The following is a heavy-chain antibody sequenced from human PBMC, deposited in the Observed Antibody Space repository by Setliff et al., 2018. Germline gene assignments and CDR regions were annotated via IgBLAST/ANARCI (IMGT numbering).Heavy chain of an antibody. Sequence: GALRLSCAASGFTFRSYAMSWVRQAPGKGLEWVSTISGSGDSTNYADSVKGRFTISRDNSKNTLYLQMNSLRAEDTAVYYCAKGSGRQASPFYYYMDVWGKGTTVTVSS. D-gene: IGHD2-8*02. CDR3: AKGSGRQASPFYYYMDV. V-gene: IGHV3-23*01. CDR2: ISGSGDST. CDR1: GFTFRSYA. J-gene: IGHJ6*03.